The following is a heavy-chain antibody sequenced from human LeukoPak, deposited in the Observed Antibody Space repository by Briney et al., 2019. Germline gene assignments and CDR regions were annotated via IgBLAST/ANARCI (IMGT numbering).Heavy chain of an antibody. CDR3: ARDRRYCSGGSCYFDYFFDY. CDR2: ISGSGATT. J-gene: IGHJ4*02. V-gene: IGHV3-23*01. Sequence: PGGSLRLSCAASGFTFSTYAMSWVRQAPGKGLECVSTISGSGATTHYAASVKGRFTISRDNSKNTLYLQMNSLRAEDTALYFCARDRRYCSGGSCYFDYFFDYWGQGTLVTVSS. CDR1: GFTFSTYA. D-gene: IGHD2-15*01.